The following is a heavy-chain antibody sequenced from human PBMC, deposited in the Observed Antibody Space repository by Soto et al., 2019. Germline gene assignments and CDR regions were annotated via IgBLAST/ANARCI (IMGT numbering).Heavy chain of an antibody. CDR1: GFSFSQYE. CDR3: VRAYGWGGIY. D-gene: IGHD2-8*02. V-gene: IGHV3-48*03. Sequence: GGSLRLSCEGSGFSFSQYEMNWVRQAPGKGLEWISYITTSGGTIYYADSVKGRFTISRDNAKSSLYLQMNSLRVEDTAVYYGVRAYGWGGIYWGQGTLGTSPQ. CDR2: ITTSGGTI. J-gene: IGHJ4*02.